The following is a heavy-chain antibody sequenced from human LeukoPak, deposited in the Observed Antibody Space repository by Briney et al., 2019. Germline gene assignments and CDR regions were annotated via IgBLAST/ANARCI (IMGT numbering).Heavy chain of an antibody. CDR2: IYTSGST. V-gene: IGHV4-4*07. D-gene: IGHD3-10*01. CDR3: ARDSGTTGEVKFDP. J-gene: IGHJ5*02. Sequence: SETPSLTCTVSGGSISSYYWSWIRQPAGKGLEWIGRIYTSGSTDYNPSLKSRVTMSVDTSNNQFSLKLSSVTAADTAVYYCARDSGTTGEVKFDPWGQGTLVTVSS. CDR1: GGSISSYY.